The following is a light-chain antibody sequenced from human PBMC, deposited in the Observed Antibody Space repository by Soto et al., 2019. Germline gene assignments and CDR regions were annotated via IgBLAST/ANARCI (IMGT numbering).Light chain of an antibody. J-gene: IGKJ2*01. CDR3: QQYGSSPGT. Sequence: EIVLTQSPGTLSLSPGERATLSCRASQSVSSSYLAWYQQKPGQAPRLLIYGASSRATGIPNRFSGSGSGTVFTLTISRLEPEDFAVYYCQQYGSSPGTFGQGTKREIK. V-gene: IGKV3-20*01. CDR1: QSVSSSY. CDR2: GAS.